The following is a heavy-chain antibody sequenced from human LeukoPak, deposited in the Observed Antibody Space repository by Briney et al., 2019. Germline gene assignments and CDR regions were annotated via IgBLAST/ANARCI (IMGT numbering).Heavy chain of an antibody. Sequence: GGSLRLSCKTSGFKFRGFDMDWVRQAPGKGLEWVAHISYDGTKEYYADSVKGRFSISRDNSQDTVYLQLSSLTTEDTARYYCVRDVAFWGQGTLIIVSS. CDR3: VRDVAF. V-gene: IGHV3-30*03. J-gene: IGHJ4*02. CDR2: ISYDGTKE. CDR1: GFKFRGFD.